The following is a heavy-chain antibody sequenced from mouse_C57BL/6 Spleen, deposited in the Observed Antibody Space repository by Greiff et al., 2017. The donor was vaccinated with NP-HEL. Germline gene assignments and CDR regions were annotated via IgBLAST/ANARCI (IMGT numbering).Heavy chain of an antibody. CDR1: GFTFSDYY. CDR3: ARDRRWDYYGNYGFAY. Sequence: EVQLVESEGGLVQPGSSMKLSCTASGFTFSDYYMAWVRQVPEKGLEWVANINYDGSSTYYLDSLKSRFIISRDNAKNILYLQMSSLKSEDTATYYCARDRRWDYYGNYGFAYWGQGTLVTVSA. D-gene: IGHD2-1*01. V-gene: IGHV5-16*01. J-gene: IGHJ3*01. CDR2: INYDGSST.